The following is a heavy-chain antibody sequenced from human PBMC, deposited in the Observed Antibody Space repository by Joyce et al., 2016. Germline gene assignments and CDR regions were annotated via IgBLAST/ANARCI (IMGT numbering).Heavy chain of an antibody. CDR3: VRDSGYSRAWTFDY. V-gene: IGHV3-74*01. Sequence: EVQLVESGGGLVQPGGSLRLSCAASGFTFSSYWLHGVRQTPGKGLLWVSRISSDVNSRSYADSVKGRFTISRDNAKNTLYLQMNSLRAEDTAVYYCVRDSGYSRAWTFDYWGQGTPVTVSS. J-gene: IGHJ4*02. D-gene: IGHD6-19*01. CDR1: GFTFSSYW. CDR2: ISSDVNSR.